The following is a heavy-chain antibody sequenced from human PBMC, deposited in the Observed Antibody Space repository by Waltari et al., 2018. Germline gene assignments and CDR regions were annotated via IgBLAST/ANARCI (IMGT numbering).Heavy chain of an antibody. Sequence: QVQLQESGPGLVKPSETLSLTCAVSGYSISRGYYWGWLRQPPGKGLEWIGSIYHSGSTYYNPSLKSRVTISVDTSKNQFSLKLSSVTAADTAVYYCARQGGSSQTRKDYWGQGTLVTVSS. CDR1: GYSISRGYY. J-gene: IGHJ4*02. D-gene: IGHD6-6*01. V-gene: IGHV4-38-2*01. CDR2: IYHSGST. CDR3: ARQGGSSQTRKDY.